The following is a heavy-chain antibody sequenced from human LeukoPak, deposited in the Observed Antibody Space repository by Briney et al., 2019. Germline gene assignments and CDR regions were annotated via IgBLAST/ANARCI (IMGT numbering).Heavy chain of an antibody. Sequence: PGGSLRLSCAASGFTFSNYWMSWVRQAPGKGLEWVANIKQDRSEKYYVDSVKGRFTISRDNAKNSLYLQMNSLRAEDTALYYCAKALWGTYFDYWGQGTLVTVSS. CDR2: IKQDRSEK. V-gene: IGHV3-7*03. J-gene: IGHJ4*02. D-gene: IGHD3-16*01. CDR1: GFTFSNYW. CDR3: AKALWGTYFDY.